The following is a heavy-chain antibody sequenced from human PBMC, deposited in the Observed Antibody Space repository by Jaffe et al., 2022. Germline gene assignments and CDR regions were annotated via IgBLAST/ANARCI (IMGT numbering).Heavy chain of an antibody. CDR2: IDWDDDK. V-gene: IGHV2-70*01. Sequence: QVTLRESGPALVKPTQTLTLTCTFSGFSLSTSGMCVSWIRQPPGKALEWLALIDWDDDKYYSTSLKTRLTISKDTSKNQVVLTMTNMDPVDTATYYCARIRRSSSRNWYFDLWGRGTLVTVSS. D-gene: IGHD6-6*01. CDR3: ARIRRSSSRNWYFDL. CDR1: GFSLSTSGMC. J-gene: IGHJ2*01.